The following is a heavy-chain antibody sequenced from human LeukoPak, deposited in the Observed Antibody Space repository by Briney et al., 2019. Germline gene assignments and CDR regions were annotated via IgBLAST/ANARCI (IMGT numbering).Heavy chain of an antibody. CDR1: GDSVSSNSAA. CDR2: TYYRSKWYN. Sequence: SQTLSLTFAISGDSVSSNSAAWNWLRQSPSRGLEWLGRTYYRSKWYNDYAVSVKSRITINPDTSKNQFSLQLNSVTPEDTAVYYCARAGSSSLGGYYYYYMDVWGKGTTVTVSS. CDR3: ARAGSSSLGGYYYYYMDV. V-gene: IGHV6-1*01. J-gene: IGHJ6*03. D-gene: IGHD6-6*01.